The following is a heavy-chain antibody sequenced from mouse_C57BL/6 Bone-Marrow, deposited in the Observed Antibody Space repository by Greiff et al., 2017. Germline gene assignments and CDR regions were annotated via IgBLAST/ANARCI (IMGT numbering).Heavy chain of an antibody. D-gene: IGHD1-1*01. Sequence: EVKLEESGGDLVKPGGSLKLSCAASGFTFSSYGMSWVRQTPDKRLEWVATISSGGSYTYYPDSVKGRFTISRDNAKNTLYLQMSSLKSEDTAMYYCARGDYDSILAWFAYWGQGTLVTVSA. CDR2: ISSGGSYT. CDR3: ARGDYDSILAWFAY. CDR1: GFTFSSYG. J-gene: IGHJ3*01. V-gene: IGHV5-6*02.